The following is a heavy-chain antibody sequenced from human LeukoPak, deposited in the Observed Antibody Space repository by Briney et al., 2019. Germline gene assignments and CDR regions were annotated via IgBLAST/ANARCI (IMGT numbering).Heavy chain of an antibody. CDR2: ISGSGGST. CDR1: GFTFSNYA. J-gene: IGHJ6*04. D-gene: IGHD3-9*01. Sequence: GGSLRLSCAASGFTFSNYAMSWVRQAPEKGLEWVSTISGSGGSTYYADSVKGRFTISRVNSKNTLYLQMNSLRAEDTAVYYCAKGENYDILTGYYGYYYYGMDVWGKGTTVTVSS. V-gene: IGHV3-23*01. CDR3: AKGENYDILTGYYGYYYYGMDV.